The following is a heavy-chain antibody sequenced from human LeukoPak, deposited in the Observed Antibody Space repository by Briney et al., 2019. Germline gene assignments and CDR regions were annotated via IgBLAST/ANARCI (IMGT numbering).Heavy chain of an antibody. CDR1: GGSISSGSYY. CDR3: ARAALSYYYYMDV. D-gene: IGHD6-13*01. V-gene: IGHV4-61*02. Sequence: SQTLSLTCTVSGGSISSGSYYWSWIRQPAGKGLEWIGRIYTSGSTNYNPSLKSRVTISVDTSKNQFSLKLSSVTAADTAVYYCARAALSYYYYMDVWGKGTAVTVSS. CDR2: IYTSGST. J-gene: IGHJ6*03.